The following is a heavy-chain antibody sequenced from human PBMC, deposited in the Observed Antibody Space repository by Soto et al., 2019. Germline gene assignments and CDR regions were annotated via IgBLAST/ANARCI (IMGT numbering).Heavy chain of an antibody. CDR3: ARLRAAAATDYYYYGLDV. Sequence: GESLKISCKGSGYSFSNYWITWVRQMPGKGLEWMGRIDPSDSYTSYSPSFQGHVTISADQSVSTAYLQWSSLKASDTAIYYCARLRAAAATDYYYYGLDVWGQGTTVTVSS. J-gene: IGHJ6*02. V-gene: IGHV5-10-1*01. CDR1: GYSFSNYW. D-gene: IGHD6-13*01. CDR2: IDPSDSYT.